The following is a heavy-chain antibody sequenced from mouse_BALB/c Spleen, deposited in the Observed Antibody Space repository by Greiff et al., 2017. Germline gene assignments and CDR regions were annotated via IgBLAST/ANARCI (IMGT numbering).Heavy chain of an antibody. CDR3: APYGNYGAMDY. J-gene: IGHJ4*01. Sequence: QVQLQQSGAELAKPGASVKMSCKASGYTFTSYWMHWVKQRPGQGLEWIGYINPSTGYTEYNQKFKDKATLTADKSSSTAYMQLSSLTSEDSAVYYCAPYGNYGAMDYWGQGTSVTVSS. V-gene: IGHV1-7*01. CDR1: GYTFTSYW. D-gene: IGHD2-1*01. CDR2: INPSTGYT.